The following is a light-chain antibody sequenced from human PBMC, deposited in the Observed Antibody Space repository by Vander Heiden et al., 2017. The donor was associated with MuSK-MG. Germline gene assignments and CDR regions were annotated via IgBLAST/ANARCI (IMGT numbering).Light chain of an antibody. V-gene: IGKV1-39*01. CDR3: QQTDITPRT. J-gene: IGKJ1*01. Sequence: DIQMTQSPSSLSAYVGDRVTITCRASQSISSFLNWYQQKPVKAPKLLIYAASSLPGGVPSTFSGSGSGTEFTLTIIRLQPEDIATYYCQQTDITPRTFGQGTKVEIK. CDR1: QSISSF. CDR2: AAS.